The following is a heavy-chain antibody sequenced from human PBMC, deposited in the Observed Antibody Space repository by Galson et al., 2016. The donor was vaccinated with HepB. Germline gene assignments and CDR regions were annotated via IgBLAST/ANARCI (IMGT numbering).Heavy chain of an antibody. V-gene: IGHV4-39*01. CDR2: THYSENT. Sequence: SETLSLTCTVSGVSISSSSSYWGWVRQPPGKGLEWIGTTHYSENTYYNPSLRSRVTISVDTSKNQFSLNLISVTAADTAVYYCASAELIVFVPSATSWFDPWGQGTLVTVSS. CDR1: GVSISSSSSY. CDR3: ASAELIVFVPSATSWFDP. D-gene: IGHD2-2*01. J-gene: IGHJ5*02.